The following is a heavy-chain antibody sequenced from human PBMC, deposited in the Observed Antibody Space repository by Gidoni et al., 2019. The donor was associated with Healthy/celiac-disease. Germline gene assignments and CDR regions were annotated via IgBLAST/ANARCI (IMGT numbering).Heavy chain of an antibody. V-gene: IGHV2-5*02. J-gene: IGHJ4*02. CDR2: IYWDDDK. Sequence: QITLKESGPTLLKPPQTLTLTCTFSGFSLSTGGVGVGWIRQPPGKALEWLALIYWDDDKRYSPSLKSRLTITKDTSKNQLVLTMTNMDPVDTATYYCAHRRRGYYYGSGTSSFDYWGQGTLVTVSS. CDR1: GFSLSTGGVG. D-gene: IGHD3-10*01. CDR3: AHRRRGYYYGSGTSSFDY.